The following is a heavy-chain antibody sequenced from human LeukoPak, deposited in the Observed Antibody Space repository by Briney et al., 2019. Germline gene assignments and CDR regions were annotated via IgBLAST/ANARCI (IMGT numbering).Heavy chain of an antibody. D-gene: IGHD2-2*01. J-gene: IGHJ4*02. V-gene: IGHV1-69*13. CDR1: GGTFSSYA. CDR3: ARVGLGYCSSTSCYFDY. CDR2: IIPIFGTA. Sequence: ALVKVSCKASGGTFSSYAISWVRQAPGQGLEWMGGIIPIFGTANYAQKFQGRVTITADESTSTAYMELSSPRSEDTAVYYCARVGLGYCSSTSCYFDYWGQGTLVTVSS.